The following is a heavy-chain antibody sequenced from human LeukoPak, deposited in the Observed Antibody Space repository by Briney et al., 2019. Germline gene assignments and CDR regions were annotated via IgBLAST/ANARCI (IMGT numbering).Heavy chain of an antibody. J-gene: IGHJ4*02. CDR2: ISRSAGST. CDR1: GFTFSNYD. Sequence: PTGGSLRLSCAASGFTFSNYDMNWVRQAPGMGLEWVSTISRSAGSTYYADSVKGRFTISRDNSKKTMYLQMNSLRVEDTAVYYCAKAIEPDSMGVDYWGQGTLITVSS. D-gene: IGHD3-22*01. V-gene: IGHV3-23*01. CDR3: AKAIEPDSMGVDY.